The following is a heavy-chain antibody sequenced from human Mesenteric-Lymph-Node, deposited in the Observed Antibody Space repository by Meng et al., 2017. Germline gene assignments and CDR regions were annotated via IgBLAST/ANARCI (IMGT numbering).Heavy chain of an antibody. Sequence: VQLVQSGSELKKPGASVKVSCKASGYTFTSYDINWVRQGTGQGLEWMGWMNPNRGTTGYAQKFQGRVTMTRNISKSTAYMDLSSLRSEDTAVYYCATGVADFEYWGQGTLVTVSS. J-gene: IGHJ4*02. V-gene: IGHV1-8*01. CDR1: GYTFTSYD. D-gene: IGHD6-19*01. CDR2: MNPNRGTT. CDR3: ATGVADFEY.